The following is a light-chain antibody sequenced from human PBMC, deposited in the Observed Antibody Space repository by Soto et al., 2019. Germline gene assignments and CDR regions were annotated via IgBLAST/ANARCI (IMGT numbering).Light chain of an antibody. Sequence: QAVVTQEPSLTVSPGGTVTLTCGSSTGAVTSSHFPYWFQQKPGQAPRTLIYDTSNKHSWTPARFSGSLLGGKAALTLSGAQPEDEVEYFCLVSFSGDRVVFGGGTKLTVL. CDR2: DTS. CDR3: LVSFSGDRVV. J-gene: IGLJ3*02. V-gene: IGLV7-46*01. CDR1: TGAVTSSHF.